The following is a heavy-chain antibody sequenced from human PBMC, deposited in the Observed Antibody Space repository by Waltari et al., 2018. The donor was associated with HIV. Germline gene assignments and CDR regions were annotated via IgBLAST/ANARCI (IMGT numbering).Heavy chain of an antibody. V-gene: IGHV3-21*04. Sequence: EMQLVESGGGLVKRGGSLRLSCVVPGFNFTIYSMNWVRQAPGKGLEWVSSISSSGRYIYYGDSVKGRFTISKDNAKKSLYLQMHSLRADDTAVYYCARIQNIVAATYLGMYVWGRGTTVTVSS. CDR1: GFNFTIYS. CDR3: ARIQNIVAATYLGMYV. CDR2: ISSSGRYI. J-gene: IGHJ6*02. D-gene: IGHD5-12*01.